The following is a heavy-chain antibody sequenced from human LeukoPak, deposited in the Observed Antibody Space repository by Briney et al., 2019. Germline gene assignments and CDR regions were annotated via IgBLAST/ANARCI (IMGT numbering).Heavy chain of an antibody. CDR3: AREPHVLRFLEWLNWFDP. D-gene: IGHD3-3*01. V-gene: IGHV4-61*02. CDR2: IYTSGST. Sequence: SQTLSLACTVSGGSISSGSYYWSWIRQPAGTGLEWIGRIYTSGSTNYNPSLKSRVTISVDTSKNQFSLKLSSVTAADTAVYYCAREPHVLRFLEWLNWFDPWGQGTLVTVSS. J-gene: IGHJ5*02. CDR1: GGSISSGSYY.